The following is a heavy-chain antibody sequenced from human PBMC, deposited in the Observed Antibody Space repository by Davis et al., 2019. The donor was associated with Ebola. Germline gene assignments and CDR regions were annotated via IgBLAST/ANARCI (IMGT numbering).Heavy chain of an antibody. Sequence: GESLKISCAASGFNFSDNCMHWVRQAPGRGLVWVARINSDGTTTPYADSVKGRFTVSRDNARNTLSMRMTSLRDEDTAVYYCARGGLPAAQDYWGQGTLVTVSS. J-gene: IGHJ4*02. V-gene: IGHV3-74*01. D-gene: IGHD2-2*01. CDR3: ARGGLPAAQDY. CDR1: GFNFSDNC. CDR2: INSDGTTT.